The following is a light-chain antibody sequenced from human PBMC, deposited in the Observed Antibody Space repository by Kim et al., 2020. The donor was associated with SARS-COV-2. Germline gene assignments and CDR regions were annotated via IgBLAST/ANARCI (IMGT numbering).Light chain of an antibody. J-gene: IGLJ1*01. CDR2: YDN. CDR1: DRATKT. Sequence: APGKTARITCAGNDRATKTVHWYQLRSGQAPILVMYYDNDRPSGIPERFSGSKAGNTATLTINRVEAGDEADYYCQVWDSSGDYYVFGTGTKVTVL. CDR3: QVWDSSGDYYV. V-gene: IGLV3-21*01.